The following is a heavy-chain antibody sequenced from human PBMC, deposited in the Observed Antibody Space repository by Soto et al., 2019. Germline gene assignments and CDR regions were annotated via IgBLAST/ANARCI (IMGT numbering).Heavy chain of an antibody. J-gene: IGHJ4*02. Sequence: SETLSITCTGSGVSITSYDWSWMRQPAGKGLEWIGRMFASGSTNYNPSLRSRVTLSIDRAKKQFSLKLNSVTAADTAVYFCARGRYNTGSSIPYFDNWGQGTLVTVSS. D-gene: IGHD6-6*01. V-gene: IGHV4-4*07. CDR2: MFASGST. CDR3: ARGRYNTGSSIPYFDN. CDR1: GVSITSYD.